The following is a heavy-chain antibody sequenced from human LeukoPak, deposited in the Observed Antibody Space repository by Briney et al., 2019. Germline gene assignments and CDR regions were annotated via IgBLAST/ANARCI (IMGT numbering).Heavy chain of an antibody. CDR1: GFTFGGYG. D-gene: IGHD1-14*01. V-gene: IGHV3-33*01. CDR2: IAYDGSRA. Sequence: GGSLRLSCAGSGFTFGGYGMHWFRQTPGKGLEWVAVIAYDGSRAFYADSVKGRFTFSRDNSKNTMSVQMDDLRAEDTAVYYCTRYNNDHFYYWGQGTLVTVSS. J-gene: IGHJ4*02. CDR3: TRYNNDHFYY.